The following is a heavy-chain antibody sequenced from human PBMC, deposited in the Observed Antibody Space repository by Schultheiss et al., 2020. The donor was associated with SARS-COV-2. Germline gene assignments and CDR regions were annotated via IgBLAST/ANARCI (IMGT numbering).Heavy chain of an antibody. D-gene: IGHD6-13*01. CDR1: GFTFSSYW. CDR3: AREEYSSSWYALGSDY. Sequence: GGSLRLSCAASGFTFSSYWMSWVRQAPGKGLEWVANIKQDGSEKYYVDSVKGRFTISRDNAKNSLYLQMNSLRAEDTAVYYCAREEYSSSWYALGSDYWGQGTLVTVSS. CDR2: IKQDGSEK. J-gene: IGHJ4*02. V-gene: IGHV3-7*01.